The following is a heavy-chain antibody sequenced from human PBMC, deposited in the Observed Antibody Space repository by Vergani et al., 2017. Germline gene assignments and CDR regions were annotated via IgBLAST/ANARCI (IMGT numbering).Heavy chain of an antibody. CDR2: IYSGGST. CDR3: ARGWITIFPPYYYYMDV. CDR1: GFTVSSNY. J-gene: IGHJ6*03. V-gene: IGHV3-53*02. Sequence: EVQLVETGGGVIQPGGSLRLSCAASGFTVSSNYMSWVRQAPGKGLEWVSVIYSGGSTYYADSVKGRFTISRDNSKNTLYLQMNSMRAEDTAVYYCARGWITIFPPYYYYMDVWGK. D-gene: IGHD3-3*01.